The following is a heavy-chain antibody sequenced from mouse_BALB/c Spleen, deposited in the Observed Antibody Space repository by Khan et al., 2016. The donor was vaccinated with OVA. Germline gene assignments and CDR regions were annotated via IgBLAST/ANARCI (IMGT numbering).Heavy chain of an antibody. CDR3: AKGLWSYYFALDY. Sequence: QVQLKQSGPGLVAPSQSLSITCTVSGFSLTDYGVSWIRQPPGKGLEWLGVIWGGGSTYYNSALKSRLSISKDNSKSQVFLKMNSLQTDDTAMYFCAKGLWSYYFALDYWGQGTSVTVSS. D-gene: IGHD1-1*02. CDR1: GFSLTDYG. CDR2: IWGGGST. J-gene: IGHJ4*01. V-gene: IGHV2-6-5*01.